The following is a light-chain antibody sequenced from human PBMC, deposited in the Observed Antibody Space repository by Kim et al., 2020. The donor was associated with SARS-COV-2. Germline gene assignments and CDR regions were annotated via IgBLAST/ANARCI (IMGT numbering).Light chain of an antibody. V-gene: IGLV3-9*01. J-gene: IGLJ3*02. CDR2: RDS. Sequence: VARGQTARITCGGNNVGSKNVHWYQQKPGQAPVLVIYRDSNRPSGIPERFSGSNSGNTATLTISRAQAGDEADYYCQVWDSSTWVFGGGTKLTVL. CDR3: QVWDSSTWV. CDR1: NVGSKN.